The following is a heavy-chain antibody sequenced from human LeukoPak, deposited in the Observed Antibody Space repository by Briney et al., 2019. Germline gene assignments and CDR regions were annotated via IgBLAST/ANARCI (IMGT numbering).Heavy chain of an antibody. CDR2: IYTSGST. V-gene: IGHV4-61*02. J-gene: IGHJ4*02. D-gene: IGHD6-19*01. CDR1: GGSISSGSYY. Sequence: SETLSLTCTVSGGSISSGSYYWSWIRQPAGKGLEWIGRIYTSGSTNYNPSLKSRVTISVDTSKNQFSLNLNSVTAADTAVYYCARGHSSGWIYFDYWGQGTLVTVSS. CDR3: ARGHSSGWIYFDY.